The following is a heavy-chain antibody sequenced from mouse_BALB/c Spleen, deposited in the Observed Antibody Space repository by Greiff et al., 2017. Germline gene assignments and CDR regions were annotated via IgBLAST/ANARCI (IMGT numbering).Heavy chain of an antibody. Sequence: EVKLMESGPDLVKPSQSLSLTCTVTGYSITSGYSWHWIRQFPGNKLEWMGYIHYSGSTNYNPSLKSRISITRDTSKNQFFLQLNSVTTEDTATYYCARSLSIYYDYDEGFAYWGQGTLVTVSA. CDR2: IHYSGST. CDR1: GYSITSGYS. V-gene: IGHV3-1*02. D-gene: IGHD2-4*01. CDR3: ARSLSIYYDYDEGFAY. J-gene: IGHJ3*01.